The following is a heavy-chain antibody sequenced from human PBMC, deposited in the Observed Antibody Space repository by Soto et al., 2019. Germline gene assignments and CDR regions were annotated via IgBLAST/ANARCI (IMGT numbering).Heavy chain of an antibody. J-gene: IGHJ4*02. V-gene: IGHV4-39*01. CDR3: ARNSSRGYSGYDGAFDY. D-gene: IGHD5-12*01. CDR2: IYYSGST. CDR1: GGSISSSSYY. Sequence: SEMLSLTCTVSGGSISSSSYYWGWIRQPPGKGLEWIGSIYYSGSTYYNPSLKSRVTISVDTSKNQFSLKLSSVTAADTAVYYCARNSSRGYSGYDGAFDYWGQGTLVTVSS.